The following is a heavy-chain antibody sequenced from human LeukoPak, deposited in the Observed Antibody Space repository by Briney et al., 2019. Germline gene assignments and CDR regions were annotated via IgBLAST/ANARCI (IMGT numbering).Heavy chain of an antibody. D-gene: IGHD3-22*01. CDR3: AREPYYYDSSGRTFDY. Sequence: ASVKVSCKASGYTFTSYGISWVRQAPGQGLEWMGWISAYNGNTNYAQKLQGRVTMTTDTSTSTAYMELRSLRSDDTAVYYCAREPYYYDSSGRTFDYWGQGTLVTVSS. V-gene: IGHV1-18*01. CDR2: ISAYNGNT. J-gene: IGHJ4*02. CDR1: GYTFTSYG.